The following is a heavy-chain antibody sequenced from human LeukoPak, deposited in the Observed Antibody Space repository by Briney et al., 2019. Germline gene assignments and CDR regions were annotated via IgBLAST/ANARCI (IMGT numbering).Heavy chain of an antibody. D-gene: IGHD3-3*01. J-gene: IGHJ6*02. CDR1: GFTFSSYG. CDR2: IWYDGSNK. V-gene: IGHV3-33*01. Sequence: GGSLRLSCAASGFTFSSYGMRWVRQAPGKGLEWVAVIWYDGSNKYYADSVKGRFTISRDNSKNTLYLQMNSLRAEDTAVYYCARDWRDYDFWSGYYRYYYYGMDVWGQGTTVTVSS. CDR3: ARDWRDYDFWSGYYRYYYYGMDV.